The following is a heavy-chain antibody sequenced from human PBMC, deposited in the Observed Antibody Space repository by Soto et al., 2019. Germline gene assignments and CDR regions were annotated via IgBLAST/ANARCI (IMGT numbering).Heavy chain of an antibody. CDR3: ARSVRSGSFPYYYYAMDV. Sequence: GGSLRLSCAASGFTSSNYWMHWVRQAPGKGLVWVSRIKSDGSSTSYADSVKGRFTISGDNAKNTLDLQMHGLRAEDMAVYYCARSVRSGSFPYYYYAMDVWGQGTTVTAP. J-gene: IGHJ6*02. CDR2: IKSDGSST. D-gene: IGHD3-10*01. CDR1: GFTSSNYW. V-gene: IGHV3-74*01.